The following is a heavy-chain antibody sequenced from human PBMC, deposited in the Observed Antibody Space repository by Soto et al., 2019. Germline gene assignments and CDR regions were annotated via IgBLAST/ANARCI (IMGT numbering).Heavy chain of an antibody. V-gene: IGHV1-3*01. CDR3: ARGYSSSWYYWFDP. CDR2: INAGNGNT. Sequence: ASVKVSCKASGYTFTSYGMHWVRQAPGQRLEWMGWINAGNGNTKYSQKFQGRVTITRDTSASTAYMELSSLRSEDTAVYYCARGYSSSWYYWFDPWGQGTLVTVSS. J-gene: IGHJ5*02. CDR1: GYTFTSYG. D-gene: IGHD6-13*01.